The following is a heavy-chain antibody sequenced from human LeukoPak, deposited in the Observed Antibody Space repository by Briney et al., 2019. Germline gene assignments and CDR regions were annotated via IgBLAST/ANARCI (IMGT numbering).Heavy chain of an antibody. CDR2: IYYTGSS. Sequence: PSETLSLTCTVSGGSISYSSYYWGWIRQPPGKGLEWIGSIYYTGSSYYNPSLKSRVTISVDTSKNQFSLKLRSVTAADTAVYYCARDCSGGSCFSGPFEYWDQGTLVTVSS. D-gene: IGHD2-15*01. CDR1: GGSISYSSYY. V-gene: IGHV4-39*02. CDR3: ARDCSGGSCFSGPFEY. J-gene: IGHJ4*02.